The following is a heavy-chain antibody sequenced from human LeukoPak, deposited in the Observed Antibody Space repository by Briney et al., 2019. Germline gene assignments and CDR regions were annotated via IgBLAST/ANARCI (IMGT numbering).Heavy chain of an antibody. CDR3: ARGSNIARFYF. CDR2: VSYSGVT. V-gene: IGHV4-39*07. D-gene: IGHD4-11*01. J-gene: IGHJ4*02. Sequence: PSGTLSLTCTVSSGSINIDRLYWGWIRQPPGKGLEWIASVSYSGVTYYNPSLQSRVTVSLDTSKNLFSLKLTSVTAADTAVYFCARGSNIARFYFWGQGTLVTVSS. CDR1: SGSINIDRLY.